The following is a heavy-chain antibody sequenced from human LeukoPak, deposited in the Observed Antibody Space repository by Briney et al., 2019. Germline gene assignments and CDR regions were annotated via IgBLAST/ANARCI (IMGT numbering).Heavy chain of an antibody. D-gene: IGHD4-17*01. CDR1: GGSISSYY. V-gene: IGHV4-4*07. CDR3: ARDQPLGVTTLFDY. CDR2: IYTSGST. Sequence: PSETLPLTCTVSGGSISSYYWSWIRQPPGKGLEWIGRIYTSGSTNYNPSLKSRVTMSVDTSKNQFSLKLSSVTAADTAVYYCARDQPLGVTTLFDYWGQGTLVTVSS. J-gene: IGHJ4*02.